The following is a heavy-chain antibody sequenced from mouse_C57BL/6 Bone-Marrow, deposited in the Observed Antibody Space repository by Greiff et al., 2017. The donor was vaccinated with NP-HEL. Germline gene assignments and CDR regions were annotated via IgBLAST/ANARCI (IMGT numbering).Heavy chain of an antibody. Sequence: VQLQQSGPVLVKPGASVKMSCKASGYTFTDYYMNWVKQSHGKSLEWIGVINPYNGGTSYNQKFKGKATLTVDKSSSTAYMELNSLTSEDSAVYYCARSDWDAPMDYWGQGTSVTVSS. J-gene: IGHJ4*01. CDR1: GYTFTDYY. D-gene: IGHD4-1*01. CDR3: ARSDWDAPMDY. CDR2: INPYNGGT. V-gene: IGHV1-19*01.